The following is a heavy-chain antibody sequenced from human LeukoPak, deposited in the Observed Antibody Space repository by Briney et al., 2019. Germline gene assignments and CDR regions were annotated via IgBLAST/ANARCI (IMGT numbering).Heavy chain of an antibody. CDR1: GFTFSSYS. Sequence: GGSLRLSCAASGFTFSSYSMNWVRQAPGKGLEWVSYISSSSSTIYYADSVKGRFTISRDNAKNSLYPQMNSLRAEDTAVYYCARGRGVAGKNWFDPWGQGTLVTVSS. CDR2: ISSSSSTI. J-gene: IGHJ5*02. CDR3: ARGRGVAGKNWFDP. V-gene: IGHV3-48*04. D-gene: IGHD6-19*01.